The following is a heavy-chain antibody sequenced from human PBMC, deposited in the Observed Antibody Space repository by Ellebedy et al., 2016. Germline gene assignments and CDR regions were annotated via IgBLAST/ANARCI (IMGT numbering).Heavy chain of an antibody. CDR1: GGSVSSDY. Sequence: SETLSLTCNVSGGSVSSDYWNWIRRPPGKGLEWIGSVYKSGDTLYSPSLKNRVTMSVDLTRNQFSLNLRSVTTADTAVYYCARADIQLFDYWGQGAPVTVSS. CDR3: ARADIQLFDY. V-gene: IGHV4-59*02. CDR2: VYKSGDT. J-gene: IGHJ4*02. D-gene: IGHD1-1*01.